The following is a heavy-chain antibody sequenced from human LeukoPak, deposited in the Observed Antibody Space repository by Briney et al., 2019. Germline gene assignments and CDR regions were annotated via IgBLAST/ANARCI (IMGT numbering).Heavy chain of an antibody. D-gene: IGHD3-16*02. CDR3: ASVLRLGELSFNQVDP. Sequence: PSQTLSLTCTVSGGSISSGDYYWSWIRQPPGKGLEWIGYIYYSGSTYYNPSLKSRVTISVDTSKNQFSLKLSSVTAADTAVYYCASVLRLGELSFNQVDPWGQGTLVTVSS. CDR1: GGSISSGDYY. J-gene: IGHJ5*02. CDR2: IYYSGST. V-gene: IGHV4-30-4*08.